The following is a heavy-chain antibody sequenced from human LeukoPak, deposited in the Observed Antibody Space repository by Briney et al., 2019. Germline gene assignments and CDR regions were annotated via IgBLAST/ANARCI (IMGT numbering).Heavy chain of an antibody. CDR3: AKSAFTMVRGVIIQDLFDY. CDR1: GFTFSSYA. D-gene: IGHD3-10*01. CDR2: ISGSGGST. V-gene: IGHV3-23*01. J-gene: IGHJ4*02. Sequence: PGGSLRLSCAASGFTFSSYAMSWVRQAPGKGLEWVSAISGSGGSTYYADSVKGRFTISRDNSKNTLYLQMNSLRAEDTAVYYCAKSAFTMVRGVIIQDLFDYWGQGTLVTVSS.